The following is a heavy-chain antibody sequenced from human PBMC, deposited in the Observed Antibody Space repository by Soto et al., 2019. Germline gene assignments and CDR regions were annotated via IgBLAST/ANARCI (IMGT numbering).Heavy chain of an antibody. V-gene: IGHV1-18*01. J-gene: IGHJ4*02. CDR2: ISAYNGNT. CDR3: AGVYNFWSGFVPDY. D-gene: IGHD3-3*01. CDR1: GYTFTSYG. Sequence: ASVKVSCKASGYTFTSYGISWVRQAPGQGLEWMGWISAYNGNTNYAQKLQGRVTMSTDPSTSTAYLELRSLRSDDTAVYYCAGVYNFWSGFVPDYWGQGTLVTVSS.